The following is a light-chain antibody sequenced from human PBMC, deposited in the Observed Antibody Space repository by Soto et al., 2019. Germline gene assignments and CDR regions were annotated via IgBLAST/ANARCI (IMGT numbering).Light chain of an antibody. CDR1: SSNIGNNY. V-gene: IGLV1-51*01. Sequence: QSVLTQPPSVSAAPGQKVTISCSGSSSNIGNNYVSWYQQLPGTAPKLLIYDNNKRASWIPDRFSGSKSGTSATLGITGLQTGDEVDYYCGTWDSSLSAVVFGGGTKVTVL. CDR3: GTWDSSLSAVV. CDR2: DNN. J-gene: IGLJ2*01.